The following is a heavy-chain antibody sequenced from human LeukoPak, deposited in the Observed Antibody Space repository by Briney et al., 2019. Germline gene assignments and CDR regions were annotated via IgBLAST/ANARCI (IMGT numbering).Heavy chain of an antibody. CDR1: GGTFSSYA. V-gene: IGHV1-69*05. D-gene: IGHD4-17*01. CDR3: ATGGFYGDYDNFDY. CDR2: IIPIFGTA. J-gene: IGHJ4*02. Sequence: ASVKVSCKASGGTFSSYAISWVRQAPGQGLEWMGGIIPIFGTANYAQKFQGRVTITTDESTSTAYMELSSLRSEDTAVYYCATGGFYGDYDNFDYWGQGTLVTVSS.